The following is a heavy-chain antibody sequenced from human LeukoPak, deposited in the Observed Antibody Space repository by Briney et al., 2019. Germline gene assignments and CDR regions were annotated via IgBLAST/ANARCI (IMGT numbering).Heavy chain of an antibody. CDR2: IWYDGSNK. D-gene: IGHD3-22*01. CDR3: ARGPEDYYDGSGYYWSYFDY. J-gene: IGHJ4*02. Sequence: GGSLRLSCAASGFTFSSYGMHWVRQAPGKGLEWVAVIWYDGSNKYYADSVKGRFTISRDNSKNTLYLQMNSLRAEDTAVYYWARGPEDYYDGSGYYWSYFDYWGQEPLVTVS. V-gene: IGHV3-33*01. CDR1: GFTFSSYG.